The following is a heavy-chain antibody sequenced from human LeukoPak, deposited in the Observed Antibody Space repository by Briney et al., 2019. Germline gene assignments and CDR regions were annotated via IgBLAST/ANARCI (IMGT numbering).Heavy chain of an antibody. Sequence: PGGSLRLSCAASGFTFSSYAMHWVRQAPGKGLEWVAVISYDGSNKYYADSVKGRFTISRDNSKNTLYLQMNSLRAEDTAVYYCARDLLGYCSSTSCSPMGYWGQGTLVTVSS. D-gene: IGHD2-2*01. V-gene: IGHV3-30-3*01. CDR1: GFTFSSYA. J-gene: IGHJ4*02. CDR2: ISYDGSNK. CDR3: ARDLLGYCSSTSCSPMGY.